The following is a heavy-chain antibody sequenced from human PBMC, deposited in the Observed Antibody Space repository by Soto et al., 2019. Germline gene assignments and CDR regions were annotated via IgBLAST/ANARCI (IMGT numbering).Heavy chain of an antibody. J-gene: IGHJ4*02. CDR2: INHSGST. D-gene: IGHD2-15*01. Sequence: SETLSLTCAVYGASFSSHYWTCIRQSPGQGLEWIGEINHSGSTNYNPSLKSRVTISVDTSKNQFSLKLTSVTAADTAVYYCVRGTRHCSGGSCLYHFDYWGQGTLVTVSS. CDR3: VRGTRHCSGGSCLYHFDY. V-gene: IGHV4-34*01. CDR1: GASFSSHY.